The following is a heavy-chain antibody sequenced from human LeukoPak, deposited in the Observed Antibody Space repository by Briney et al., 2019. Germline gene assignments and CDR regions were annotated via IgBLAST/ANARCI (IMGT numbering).Heavy chain of an antibody. J-gene: IGHJ3*02. D-gene: IGHD6-19*01. CDR2: IYYSGST. V-gene: IGHV4-59*01. CDR3: ARTSSGWSGDAFDI. CDR1: GGSISSYY. Sequence: SETLSLTCTVSGGSISSYYWSWIRQPPGKGLEWIGYIYYSGSTNYNPSLKSRVTISVDTSQNQFSLKLSSVTAADTAVYYCARTSSGWSGDAFDIWGQGTMVTVSS.